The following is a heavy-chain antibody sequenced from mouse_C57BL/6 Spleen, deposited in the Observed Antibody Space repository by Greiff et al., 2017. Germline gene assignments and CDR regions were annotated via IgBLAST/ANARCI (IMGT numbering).Heavy chain of an antibody. CDR1: GYTFTDYH. Sequence: EVQLQQSGPELVKPGASVKMSCKASGYTFTDYHMHWVKQSHGKSLEWIGYFNPNNGGTSYNQKFKGKATLTVNKSSSTAYMELRSLTSEDSAVYDCAGIYYGLRDYFDYWGQGTTLTVSS. CDR2: FNPNNGGT. V-gene: IGHV1-22*01. J-gene: IGHJ2*01. D-gene: IGHD2-1*01. CDR3: AGIYYGLRDYFDY.